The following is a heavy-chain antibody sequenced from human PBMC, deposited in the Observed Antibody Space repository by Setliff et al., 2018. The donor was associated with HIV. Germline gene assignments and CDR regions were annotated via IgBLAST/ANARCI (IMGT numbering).Heavy chain of an antibody. D-gene: IGHD2-2*01. CDR1: GYTFTGYY. CDR3: ARAAGVPAVHTPFRYYYYMDV. CDR2: ISAYNGNT. J-gene: IGHJ6*03. V-gene: IGHV1-3*01. Sequence: ASVKVSCKASGYTFTGYYMHWVRQAPGQGLEWMGWISAYNGNTKYSQKFQGRVTITRDTSASTAYMELSSLRSEDTAVYYCARAAGVPAVHTPFRYYYYMDVWGKGTTVTSP.